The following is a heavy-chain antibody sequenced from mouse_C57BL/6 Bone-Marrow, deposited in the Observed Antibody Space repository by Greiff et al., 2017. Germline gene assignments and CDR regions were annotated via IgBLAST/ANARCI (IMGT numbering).Heavy chain of an antibody. CDR3: TREAIYYDYDDGPYYYAMDY. CDR1: GYTFTDYE. CDR2: IDPETGGT. V-gene: IGHV1-15*01. J-gene: IGHJ4*01. Sequence: QVHVKQSGAELVRPGASVTLSCKASGYTFTDYEMHWVKQTPVHGLEWIGAIDPETGGTAYNQKFKGKAILTADKSSSTAYMELRSLTSEDSAVYYCTREAIYYDYDDGPYYYAMDYWGQGTSVTVSS. D-gene: IGHD2-4*01.